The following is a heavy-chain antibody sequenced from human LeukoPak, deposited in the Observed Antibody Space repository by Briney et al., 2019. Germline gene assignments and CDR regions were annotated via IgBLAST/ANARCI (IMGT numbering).Heavy chain of an antibody. V-gene: IGHV3-74*01. CDR2: INTDGSST. Sequence: GGSLRLSCAASGFTFSSYWMHWVRQAPGKGLVWVSHINTDGSSTTYADSVKGRFTISRDNAKNTLYLQMNSLRAVDTAVYYCARWGRYGAGDYWGQGTLVTVSS. CDR1: GFTFSSYW. CDR3: ARWGRYGAGDY. J-gene: IGHJ4*02. D-gene: IGHD3-16*01.